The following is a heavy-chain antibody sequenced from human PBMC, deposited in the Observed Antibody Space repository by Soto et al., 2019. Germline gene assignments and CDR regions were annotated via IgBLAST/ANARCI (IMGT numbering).Heavy chain of an antibody. D-gene: IGHD6-13*01. J-gene: IGHJ6*02. V-gene: IGHV3-15*07. CDR1: GFTFSNAW. CDR2: IKSKTDGGTT. Sequence: GGSLRLSCAASGFTFSNAWMNWVRQAPGKGLEWVGRIKSKTDGGTTDYAAPVKGRFTISRDDSKNTLYLQMNSLKTEDTAVYYCTTDITGIAAAGTYYYYYGMDVWGQGTTVTVAS. CDR3: TTDITGIAAAGTYYYYYGMDV.